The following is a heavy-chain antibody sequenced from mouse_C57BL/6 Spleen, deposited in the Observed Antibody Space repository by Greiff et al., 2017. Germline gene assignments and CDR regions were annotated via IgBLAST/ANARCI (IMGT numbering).Heavy chain of an antibody. D-gene: IGHD2-5*01. CDR1: GYTFTSYW. CDR2: INPSNGGT. J-gene: IGHJ3*01. CDR3: AREDYSNYGLFAY. V-gene: IGHV1-53*01. Sequence: VQLQQSGTELVKPGASVKLSCKASGYTFTSYWMHWVKQRPGQGLEWIGNINPSNGGTNYNEKFKSKATLTVDKSSSTAYMQLSSLTSEDSAVYYCAREDYSNYGLFAYWGQGTLVTVSA.